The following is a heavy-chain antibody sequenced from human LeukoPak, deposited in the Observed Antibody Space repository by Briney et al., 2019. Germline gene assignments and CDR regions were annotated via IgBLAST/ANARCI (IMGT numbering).Heavy chain of an antibody. CDR1: GYTFTSYD. CDR3: ATYSSAWGTPDY. V-gene: IGHV1-8*01. Sequence: ASVKVSCKASGYTFTSYDINWVRQATGQGLEWMGWMNPNSGNTGYAQKFQGRVTMTRNTSISTAYMELSSLRSEDTAVYYCATYSSAWGTPDYWGQGTLVTVSS. CDR2: MNPNSGNT. D-gene: IGHD6-19*01. J-gene: IGHJ4*02.